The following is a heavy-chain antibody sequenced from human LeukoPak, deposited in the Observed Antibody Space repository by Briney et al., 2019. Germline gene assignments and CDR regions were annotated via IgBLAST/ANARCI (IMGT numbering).Heavy chain of an antibody. V-gene: IGHV3-9*01. CDR3: AKDISRITMIVVGAFDI. Sequence: PGRSLRLSCAASGFTFDDYAMHWVRQAPGKGLEWVSGISWNSGSIGCADSVKGRFTISRDNAKNSLYLQMNSLRAEDTALYYCAKDISRITMIVVGAFDIWGQGTMVTVSS. CDR2: ISWNSGSI. D-gene: IGHD3-22*01. J-gene: IGHJ3*02. CDR1: GFTFDDYA.